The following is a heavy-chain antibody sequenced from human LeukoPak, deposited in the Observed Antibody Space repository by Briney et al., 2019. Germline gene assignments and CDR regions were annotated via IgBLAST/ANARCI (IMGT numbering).Heavy chain of an antibody. V-gene: IGHV3-7*01. CDR3: VRTRGGGNYGSSSRYYFDY. Sequence: PGGSLRLSCAASGFTFTRYWMTWVRQAPGKGLECVANIKQDGSEKHYVDSVEGRFTISRDNAKNSLYLQMNSLRAEDTAVYYCVRTRGGGNYGSSSRYYFDYWGQGTLATVSS. D-gene: IGHD3-10*01. CDR1: GFTFTRYW. J-gene: IGHJ4*02. CDR2: IKQDGSEK.